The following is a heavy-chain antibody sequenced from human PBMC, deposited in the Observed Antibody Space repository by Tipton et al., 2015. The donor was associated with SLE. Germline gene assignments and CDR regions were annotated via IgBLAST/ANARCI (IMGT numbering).Heavy chain of an antibody. V-gene: IGHV4-34*01. CDR1: GGSFSDYY. CDR3: AGALYNYYALDV. Sequence: TLSLTCDIHGGSFSDYYWTWIRQTPLKGLEWIAEMNHSGSISYNPSLRSRVTISGDTSKSQFSLKMTSVTAADTAVYYCAGALYNYYALDVWGQGTSVTVSS. J-gene: IGHJ6*02. CDR2: MNHSGSI.